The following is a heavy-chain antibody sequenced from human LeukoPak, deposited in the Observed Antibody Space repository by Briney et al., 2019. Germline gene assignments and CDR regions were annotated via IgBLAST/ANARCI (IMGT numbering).Heavy chain of an antibody. CDR3: ANMVRGVITPPVDNYYYYGMDV. Sequence: PGGSLRLSCAAYGFTFSSYGMHWVRQAPGKGLEWVAVISYDGSNKYYADSVKGRFTISRDNSKNTLYLQMNSLRAEDTAVYYCANMVRGVITPPVDNYYYYGMDVWGQGTTVTVSS. J-gene: IGHJ6*02. V-gene: IGHV3-30*18. CDR2: ISYDGSNK. D-gene: IGHD3-10*01. CDR1: GFTFSSYG.